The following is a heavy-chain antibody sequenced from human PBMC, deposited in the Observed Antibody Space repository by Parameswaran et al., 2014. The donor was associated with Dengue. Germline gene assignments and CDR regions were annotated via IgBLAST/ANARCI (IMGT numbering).Heavy chain of an antibody. Sequence: VRQAPGKGLEWLGYIYYSGSTNYNPSLKSRVTISVDTSKNQFSLKLTSVTAADTAVYFCARNSYCDSSSCYESNGWFDPWGQGNPGHRLL. V-gene: IGHV4-59*12. J-gene: IGHJ5*02. CDR2: IYYSGST. D-gene: IGHD2/OR15-2a*01. CDR3: ARNSYCDSSSCYESNGWFDP.